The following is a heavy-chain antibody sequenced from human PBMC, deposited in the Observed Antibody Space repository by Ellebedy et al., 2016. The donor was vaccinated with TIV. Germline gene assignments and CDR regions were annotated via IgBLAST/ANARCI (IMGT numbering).Heavy chain of an antibody. CDR2: MRSKANSYAT. D-gene: IGHD3-16*01. J-gene: IGHJ6*02. V-gene: IGHV3-73*01. CDR1: GSTFSDSG. CDR3: TKVSAAAYMDV. Sequence: GESLKISXAVSGSTFSDSGIHWVRQASGKGLEWVGRMRSKANSYATAYAASVKGRFTISRDDSTNTAFLEMNSLKTEDTAVYYCTKVSAAAYMDVWGQGTTVTVSS.